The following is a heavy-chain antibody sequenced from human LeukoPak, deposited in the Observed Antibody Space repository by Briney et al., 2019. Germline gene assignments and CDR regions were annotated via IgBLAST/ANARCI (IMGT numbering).Heavy chain of an antibody. CDR3: ARGRYYGFSGDS. Sequence: KPSQTLSPTRIISAASISNAGYYWNWVRQLPGKGLEWIGDIYYSGATTYKPSLKSRVTILVDTSKNQFSLGLSSVTAADTAVYYCARGRYYGFSGDSWGQGILVTVSS. D-gene: IGHD3-10*01. CDR2: IYYSGAT. V-gene: IGHV4-31*03. J-gene: IGHJ4*02. CDR1: AASISNAGYY.